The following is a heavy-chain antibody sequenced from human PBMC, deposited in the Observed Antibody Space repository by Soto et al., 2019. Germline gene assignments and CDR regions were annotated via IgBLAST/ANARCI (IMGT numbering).Heavy chain of an antibody. CDR3: ARHGYGSGSYKAHPS. V-gene: IGHV4-39*01. Sequence: QLQLQESGPGLVKPSETLSLTCTVSGGSISSSSYYWGWIRQPPGKGLEWIGSIYYSGSTYYNPSLKSRVTISVDTSKNQFSLKLSSVTAADTAVYYCARHGYGSGSYKAHPSWGQGTLVTVSS. CDR1: GGSISSSSYY. CDR2: IYYSGST. D-gene: IGHD3-10*01. J-gene: IGHJ4*02.